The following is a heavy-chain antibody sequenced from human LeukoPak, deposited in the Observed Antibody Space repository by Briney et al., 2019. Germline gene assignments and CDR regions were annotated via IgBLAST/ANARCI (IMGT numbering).Heavy chain of an antibody. V-gene: IGHV3-30*18. D-gene: IGHD2-15*01. CDR2: ISYDGSNK. CDR1: GFTFSSYA. CDR3: AKDVASNVVVAANWFDP. J-gene: IGHJ5*02. Sequence: GGSLRLSCAASGFTFSSYAMSWVRQAPGKGLEWVAVISYDGSNKYYADSVKGRFTISRDNSKNTLHLQMNSLRAEDTAVYYCAKDVASNVVVAANWFDPWGQGTLVTVSS.